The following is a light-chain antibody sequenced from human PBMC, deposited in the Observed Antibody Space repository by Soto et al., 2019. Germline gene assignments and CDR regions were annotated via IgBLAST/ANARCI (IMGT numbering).Light chain of an antibody. CDR3: QQYNSYLT. Sequence: DIQMTQSPSTLSACVGDRVTITCRASQSISSWLAWYQQKPGKAPNLLIYDASSLESVVPSRFSGSGSGTEFTLTISSLQPDDFETYYCQQYNSYLTFGQGTKVEIK. CDR1: QSISSW. J-gene: IGKJ1*01. V-gene: IGKV1-5*01. CDR2: DAS.